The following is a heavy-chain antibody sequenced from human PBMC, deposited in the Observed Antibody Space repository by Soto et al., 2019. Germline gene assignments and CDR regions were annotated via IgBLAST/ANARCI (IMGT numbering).Heavy chain of an antibody. CDR3: ARADSGSYITFDY. Sequence: PSETLSLTCTVSGGSIISGGYYWSWIRQHPGKGLEWIGYIYYSGSTYYNPSLKSRVTISVDTSKNQFSLKLSSVTAADTAVYYCARADSGSYITFDYWGQGTLVTVS. CDR2: IYYSGST. J-gene: IGHJ4*02. D-gene: IGHD1-26*01. CDR1: GGSIISGGYY. V-gene: IGHV4-31*03.